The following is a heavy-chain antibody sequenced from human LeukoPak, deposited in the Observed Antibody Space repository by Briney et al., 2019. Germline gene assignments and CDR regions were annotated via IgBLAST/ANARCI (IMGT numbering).Heavy chain of an antibody. CDR3: ARGVEDTAMVKPFDY. CDR1: GGSISSSNW. J-gene: IGHJ4*02. D-gene: IGHD5-18*01. Sequence: SETLSLTCAVSGGSISSSNWWSWVRQPPGKGLEWIGEINHSGSTNYNPSLKSRVTISVDTSKSQFSLKLSSVTAADTAVYYCARGVEDTAMVKPFDYWGQGTLVTVSS. CDR2: INHSGST. V-gene: IGHV4-4*02.